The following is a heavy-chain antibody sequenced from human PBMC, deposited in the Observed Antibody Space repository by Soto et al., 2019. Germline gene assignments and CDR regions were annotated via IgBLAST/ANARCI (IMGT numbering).Heavy chain of an antibody. Sequence: SETLSLTCTVSGGSVNYYYWSWIRQPPGKGLEWLGYVYYSGSTNYNPSLKSRVTISVDTSKNQFSLRLTSVTAADTAVYYCARDNAYGSQYSDYWGQGTLVTVSS. J-gene: IGHJ4*02. CDR3: ARDNAYGSQYSDY. V-gene: IGHV4-59*02. CDR2: VYYSGST. D-gene: IGHD3-10*01. CDR1: GGSVNYYY.